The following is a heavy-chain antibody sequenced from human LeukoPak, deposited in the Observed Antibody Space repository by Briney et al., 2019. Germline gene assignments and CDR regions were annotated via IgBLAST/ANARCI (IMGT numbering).Heavy chain of an antibody. V-gene: IGHV1-18*01. CDR2: ISAYNGNT. J-gene: IGHJ6*03. D-gene: IGHD3-22*01. CDR1: GYTFTSYG. CDR3: ASGEADQDYYDSSALYYMDV. Sequence: ASVKVSCKASGYTFTSYGISWVRQAPGQGLEWMGWISAYNGNTNYAQKLQGRVTITTDESTSTAFMELSSLRSEDTAVYYCASGEADQDYYDSSALYYMDVWGKGTTVTVSS.